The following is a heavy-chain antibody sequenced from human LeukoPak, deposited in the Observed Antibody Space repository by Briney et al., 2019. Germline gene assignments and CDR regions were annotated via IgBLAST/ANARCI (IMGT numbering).Heavy chain of an antibody. CDR1: GYTFTGYY. V-gene: IGHV1-2*02. D-gene: IGHD6-19*01. Sequence: ASVKVSCKASGYTFTGYYMHWVRQAPGQGLEWMGWINPNSGGTTYAQKFQGRVTMTRDTSVSTAYLELSRLRSDDTAVYYCARDGGSGWYYYYYYMDVWGKGTTVTVSS. CDR3: ARDGGSGWYYYYYYMDV. J-gene: IGHJ6*03. CDR2: INPNSGGT.